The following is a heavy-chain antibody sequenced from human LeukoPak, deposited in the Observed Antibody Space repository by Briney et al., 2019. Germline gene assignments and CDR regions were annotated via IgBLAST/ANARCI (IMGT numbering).Heavy chain of an antibody. J-gene: IGHJ4*02. D-gene: IGHD6-19*01. Sequence: PGGSLRLSCAASGFTFSSYALSWVRQAPGKGLEWVSAISGSGGSTYYADSVKGRFTISRDNSKNTLYLQMNSLRAEDTAVYYCAKAPTSGYSSGWHGNSFDYWGQGTLVTVSS. CDR2: ISGSGGST. CDR1: GFTFSSYA. V-gene: IGHV3-23*01. CDR3: AKAPTSGYSSGWHGNSFDY.